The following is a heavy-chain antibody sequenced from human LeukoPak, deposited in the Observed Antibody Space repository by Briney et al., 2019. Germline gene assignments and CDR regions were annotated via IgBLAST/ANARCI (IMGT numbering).Heavy chain of an antibody. J-gene: IGHJ6*02. V-gene: IGHV3-30*18. CDR3: AKDPGEDIVVVPAATYGMDV. CDR2: ISYDGSNK. Sequence: PGGSLRLSCAASGFTFSSYGMHWVRQAPGKGLEWVAVISYDGSNKYYADSVKGRFTISRDNSKNTLYLQVNSLRAEDTAVYYCAKDPGEDIVVVPAATYGMDVWGQGTTVTVSS. D-gene: IGHD2-2*01. CDR1: GFTFSSYG.